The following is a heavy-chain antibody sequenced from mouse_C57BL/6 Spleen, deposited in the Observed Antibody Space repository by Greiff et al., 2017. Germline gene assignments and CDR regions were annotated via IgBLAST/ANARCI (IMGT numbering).Heavy chain of an antibody. CDR2: IDPETGGT. CDR3: TRGPPITTVVATDAMDY. J-gene: IGHJ4*01. D-gene: IGHD1-1*01. CDR1: GYTFTDYE. Sequence: VNLVESGAELVRPGASVTLSCKASGYTFTDYEMHWVKQTPVHGLEWIGAIDPETGGTAYNQKFKGKAILTADKSSSTAYMELRSLTSEDSAVYYGTRGPPITTVVATDAMDYWGQGTSVTVSS. V-gene: IGHV1-15*01.